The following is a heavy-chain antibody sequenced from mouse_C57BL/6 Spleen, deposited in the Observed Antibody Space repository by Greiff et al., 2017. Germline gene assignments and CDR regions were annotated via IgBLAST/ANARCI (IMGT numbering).Heavy chain of an antibody. D-gene: IGHD2-4*01. Sequence: VQLQQSGPGLVQPSQSLSITCTVSGFSLTSYGVHWVRQSPGKGLEWLGVIWSGGSTDYNAAFIYSLIISKDNSNCKVFFEMNSLQADYTDIYYCASAYDYDVVYYYAMDYWGQGTSVTVSS. CDR3: ASAYDYDVVYYYAMDY. V-gene: IGHV2-2*01. CDR2: IWSGGST. J-gene: IGHJ4*01. CDR1: GFSLTSYG.